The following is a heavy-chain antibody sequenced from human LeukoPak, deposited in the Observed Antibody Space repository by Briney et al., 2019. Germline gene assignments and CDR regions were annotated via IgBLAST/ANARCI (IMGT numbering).Heavy chain of an antibody. CDR1: GGSFSGYY. V-gene: IGHV4-34*01. Sequence: SETLSLTCAVYGGSFSGYYWSWIRQPPGKGLEWIGEINHSGSTNYNPSLKSRVTISVDTSKNQFSLKLSSVTAADTAVYYCARAVSFVGTRYFDWPIPSDWFDPRGQGTLVTVSS. CDR3: ARAVSFVGTRYFDWPIPSDWFDP. J-gene: IGHJ5*02. D-gene: IGHD3-9*01. CDR2: INHSGST.